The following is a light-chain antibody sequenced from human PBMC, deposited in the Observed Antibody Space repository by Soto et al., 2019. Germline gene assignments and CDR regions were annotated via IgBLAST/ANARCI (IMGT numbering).Light chain of an antibody. J-gene: IGKJ1*01. Sequence: DIPVTQSPSSLSASVGDRVTITCRASQSISNYLDWYQHKPGKAPKRLLYDASSLYSGVTSRFSGSGSGTDFTLTISSLQPEDFATYYCQQSYSTPRTFGPGTKVDIK. CDR2: DAS. V-gene: IGKV1-39*01. CDR3: QQSYSTPRT. CDR1: QSISNY.